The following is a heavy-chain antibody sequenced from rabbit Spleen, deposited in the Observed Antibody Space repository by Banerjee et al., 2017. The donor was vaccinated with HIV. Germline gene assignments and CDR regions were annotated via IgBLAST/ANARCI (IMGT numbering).Heavy chain of an antibody. V-gene: IGHV1S40*01. D-gene: IGHD7-1*01. Sequence: QSLEESGGDLVKPGASLTLTCTASGFSYYMCWVRQAPGKGLEWIGCIHTGSSGTTYYASWVNGRFTISRHNAQNTLYLQLNSLTAADTATYFCVRDQAGYAGYGPWYFNLWGQGTLVTVS. J-gene: IGHJ4*01. CDR3: VRDQAGYAGYGPWYFNL. CDR2: IHTGSSGTT. CDR1: GFSYY.